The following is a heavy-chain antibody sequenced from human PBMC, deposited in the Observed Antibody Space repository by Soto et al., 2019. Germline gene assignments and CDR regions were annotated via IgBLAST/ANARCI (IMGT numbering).Heavy chain of an antibody. Sequence: GPLKTSETLSLTCSVSGGTINSGDYFWSWIRQPPGKGLGWIGSIFYTGSTYYSPSLKSRASMSMDTSKNLFSRRLRSLTAADTGVYYCARTVGGIHYWGQGTLVTVSS. CDR3: ARTVGGIHY. CDR2: IFYTGST. D-gene: IGHD6-19*01. J-gene: IGHJ4*02. V-gene: IGHV4-30-4*01. CDR1: GGTINSGDYF.